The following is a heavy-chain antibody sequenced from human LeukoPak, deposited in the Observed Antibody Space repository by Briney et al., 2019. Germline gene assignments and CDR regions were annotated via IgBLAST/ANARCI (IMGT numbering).Heavy chain of an antibody. CDR2: IEPNSGGT. CDR3: ARDESWGPDY. V-gene: IGHV1-2*02. J-gene: IGHJ4*02. D-gene: IGHD7-27*01. Sequence: ASVKVSCKASGYTFTSYGISWVRQAPGQGLEWMGWIEPNSGGTHFAQKFQGRLTISRDTSISTAYMELSRLSSDDTAIYYCARDESWGPDYWGQGTLVTVSS. CDR1: GYTFTSYG.